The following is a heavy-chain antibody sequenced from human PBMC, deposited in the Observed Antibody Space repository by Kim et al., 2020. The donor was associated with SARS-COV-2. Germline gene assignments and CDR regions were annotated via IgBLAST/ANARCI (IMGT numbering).Heavy chain of an antibody. Sequence: GGSLRLSCAASGFTFSSYAMSWVRQAPGKGLEWVSAISGSGGSTYYADSVKGRFTISRDNSKNTLYLQMNSLRAEDTAVYYCAKVLGPASYLPYYFDYWGQGTLVTVSS. J-gene: IGHJ4*02. CDR2: ISGSGGST. V-gene: IGHV3-23*01. CDR1: GFTFSSYA. CDR3: AKVLGPASYLPYYFDY.